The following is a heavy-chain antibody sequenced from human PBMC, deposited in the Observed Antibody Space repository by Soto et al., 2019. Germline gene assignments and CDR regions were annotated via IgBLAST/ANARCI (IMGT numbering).Heavy chain of an antibody. CDR1: GYTFTGYY. CDR3: ARGAHYPYPWFDP. D-gene: IGHD2-2*01. V-gene: IGHV1-2*02. J-gene: IGHJ5*02. CDR2: INPNSGGT. Sequence: GASVKVSCKASGYTFTGYYMHWVRQAPGQGLEWMGWINPNSGGTNHAQKFQGRVTMTRDTSISTAYMELSRLRSDDTAVYYCARGAHYPYPWFDPWGQGTLVTVSS.